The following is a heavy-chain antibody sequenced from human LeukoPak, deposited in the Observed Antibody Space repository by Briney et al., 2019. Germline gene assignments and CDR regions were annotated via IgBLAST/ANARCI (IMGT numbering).Heavy chain of an antibody. CDR2: INYRGST. Sequence: SETLSLTCTVSGGSFSVYYWSWIRQPPGKGLEWIGEINYRGSTSYNPSLESRVTISVDTSQHQFSLKLNSVTAADTAVYYCATSYIVWGHGTLVTVSS. V-gene: IGHV4-34*01. D-gene: IGHD2-15*01. CDR3: ATSYIV. J-gene: IGHJ4*01. CDR1: GGSFSVYY.